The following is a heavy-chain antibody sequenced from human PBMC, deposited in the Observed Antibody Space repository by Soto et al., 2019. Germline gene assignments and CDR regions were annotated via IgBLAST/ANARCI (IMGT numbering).Heavy chain of an antibody. J-gene: IGHJ4*02. CDR1: GGSISSGDYC. CDR2: IYYSGST. D-gene: IGHD4-4*01. CDR3: ARDSRLTVTVDY. Sequence: SETLSLTYIVSGGSISSGDYCWSWIRQPPGKGLEWIGYIYYSGSTYYNPSLKSRVTISVDTSKNQFSLKLTSVTAADTAVYYCARDSRLTVTVDYWXQGTLVTVSS. V-gene: IGHV4-30-4*01.